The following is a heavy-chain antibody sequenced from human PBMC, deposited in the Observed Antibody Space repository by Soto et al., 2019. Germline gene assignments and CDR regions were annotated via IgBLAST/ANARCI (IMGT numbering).Heavy chain of an antibody. CDR2: IIPIFGTA. D-gene: IGHD4-4*01. Sequence: QVQLVQSGAEVKKPGSSVKVSCKASGGTFSSYAISWVRQAPGQGLEWRGGIIPIFGTANYAQKFQGRVTVTADASTITAYMALSSLRSDDTAVYYCARDSGGTTMPYYYYGMAVWCQGTTVTVSS. V-gene: IGHV1-69*12. CDR1: GGTFSSYA. J-gene: IGHJ6*02. CDR3: ARDSGGTTMPYYYYGMAV.